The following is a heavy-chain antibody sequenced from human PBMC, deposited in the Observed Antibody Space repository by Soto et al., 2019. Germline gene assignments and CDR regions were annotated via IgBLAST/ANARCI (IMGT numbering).Heavy chain of an antibody. J-gene: IGHJ6*03. V-gene: IGHV3-15*01. CDR2: IKSKTDGGTT. D-gene: IGHD2-8*02. CDR3: TTDLYWLFTNQMFLTPHPYYMDV. Sequence: GGSLRLSCAASGFTFSNAWMSWVRQAPGKGLEWVGRIKSKTDGGTTDYAAPVKGRFTISRDDSKNTLYLQMNSLKTEDTAVYYCTTDLYWLFTNQMFLTPHPYYMDVWGKGTTVTVSS. CDR1: GFTFSNAW.